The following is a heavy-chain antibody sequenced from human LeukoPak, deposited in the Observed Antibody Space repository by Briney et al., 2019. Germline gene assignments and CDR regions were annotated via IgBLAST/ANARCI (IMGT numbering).Heavy chain of an antibody. CDR1: GYTFTSYD. CDR3: ARVYYDSSGYPYGDAFDI. CDR2: MNPNSGNT. V-gene: IGHV1-8*01. J-gene: IGHJ3*02. Sequence: GASVKVSCKASGYTFTSYDINWVRQATGQGLEWMGWMNPNSGNTGYAQKFQGRVTMTRNTSISTAYMELSSLRSEDTAVYYCARVYYDSSGYPYGDAFDIWGQGTKVTVSS. D-gene: IGHD3-22*01.